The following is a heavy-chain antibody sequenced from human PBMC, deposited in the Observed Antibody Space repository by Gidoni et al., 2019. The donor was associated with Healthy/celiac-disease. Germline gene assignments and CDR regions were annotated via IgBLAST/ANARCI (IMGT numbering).Heavy chain of an antibody. V-gene: IGHV3-23*01. J-gene: IGHJ4*02. CDR3: AKGQYYYDSSGYYYVN. D-gene: IGHD3-22*01. CDR1: GFTFSSYA. Sequence: EVQLLESGGGLVQPGGSLRPSCPASGFTFSSYAMSWVRQAPGKGLEWVSAISGSGGSTYYADSVKGRFTISRDNSKNTLYLQMNSLRAEDTAVYYCAKGQYYYDSSGYYYVNWGQGTLVTVSS. CDR2: ISGSGGST.